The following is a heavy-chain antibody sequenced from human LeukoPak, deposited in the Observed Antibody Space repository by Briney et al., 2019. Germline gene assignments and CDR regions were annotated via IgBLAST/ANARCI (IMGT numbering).Heavy chain of an antibody. D-gene: IGHD6-19*01. Sequence: SETLSLTCTVSGGSIGSSSYYWGWIRQPPGKGLEWIGSIYYSGSTYYNPSLRSRVTLSVDTSKNQFSLKPSSVTAADTAVYFCATGSSGWSDYWGQGTLVTVSS. CDR3: ATGSSGWSDY. CDR2: IYYSGST. V-gene: IGHV4-39*01. J-gene: IGHJ4*02. CDR1: GGSIGSSSYY.